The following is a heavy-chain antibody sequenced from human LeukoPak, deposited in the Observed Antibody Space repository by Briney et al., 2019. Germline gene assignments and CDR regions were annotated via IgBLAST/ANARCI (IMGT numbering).Heavy chain of an antibody. CDR1: GYTFTGYY. CDR3: ARGRGYSFADAFDI. CDR2: IIPIFGTA. D-gene: IGHD5-18*01. J-gene: IGHJ3*02. V-gene: IGHV1-69*06. Sequence: GASVKVSCKASGYTFTGYYMHWVRQAPGQGLEWMGGIIPIFGTANYAQKFQGRVTITADKSTSTAYMELSSLRSEDTAVYYCARGRGYSFADAFDIWGQGTMVTVSS.